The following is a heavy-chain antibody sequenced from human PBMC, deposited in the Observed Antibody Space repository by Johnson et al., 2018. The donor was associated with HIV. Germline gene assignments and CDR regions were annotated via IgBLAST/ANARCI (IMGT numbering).Heavy chain of an antibody. V-gene: IGHV3-30*15. Sequence: QVQLVESGGNVVQPGRSLRLSCAASGFTFSDYAMHWVRQAPGKGLEWVAVISSDESYIHYGDSVKGRFIVSKDNSTNTLYLQMSSLRAEDTALYYCARERRSTNTGYVRDAFDSWGQGTMVTVSS. D-gene: IGHD2-2*01. CDR2: ISSDESYI. J-gene: IGHJ3*02. CDR3: ARERRSTNTGYVRDAFDS. CDR1: GFTFSDYA.